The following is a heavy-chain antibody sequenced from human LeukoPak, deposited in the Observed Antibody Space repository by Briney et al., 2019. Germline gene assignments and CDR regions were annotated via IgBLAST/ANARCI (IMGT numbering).Heavy chain of an antibody. CDR3: ARADYGGNSDFHY. Sequence: GGSLRLSCAASGFTFNTYWMHWVRQAPGKGLVWVSRISSDGSIAINADSVEGRFTVSRDNAKNTLYLQMNSLRVEDTAVYYCARADYGGNSDFHYWGQGTLVTVSS. D-gene: IGHD4-23*01. CDR1: GFTFNTYW. CDR2: ISSDGSIA. J-gene: IGHJ4*02. V-gene: IGHV3-74*01.